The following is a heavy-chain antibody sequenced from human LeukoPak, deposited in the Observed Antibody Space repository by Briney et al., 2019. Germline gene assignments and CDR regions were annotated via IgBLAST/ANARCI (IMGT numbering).Heavy chain of an antibody. D-gene: IGHD1-26*01. V-gene: IGHV3-7*01. CDR3: ARDGGSYFAFDI. CDR2: IKQDGSEN. Sequence: GGSLRPSCAASGFIISTYYMTWVRQAPGKGLEWVAGIKQDGSENYYVDSVKGRFTVSRDNAKNSLYLQMNSLRAEDTAVYYCARDGGSYFAFDIWGQGTMVTVSS. CDR1: GFIISTYY. J-gene: IGHJ3*02.